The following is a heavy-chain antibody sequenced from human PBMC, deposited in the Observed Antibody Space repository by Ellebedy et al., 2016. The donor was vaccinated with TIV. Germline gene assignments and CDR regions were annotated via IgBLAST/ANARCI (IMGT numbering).Heavy chain of an antibody. J-gene: IGHJ4*02. V-gene: IGHV3-7*01. CDR3: ARAVGGSGAY. CDR1: GFTFSSYW. Sequence: GESLKISXAASGFTFSSYWMHWVRQAPGKGLEWVANIKPDGSGKYYVDSVRGRLTISRDNAKNSLYLQMNSLRAEDTAVYYCARAVGGSGAYWGQGTLVTVSS. CDR2: IKPDGSGK. D-gene: IGHD3-3*01.